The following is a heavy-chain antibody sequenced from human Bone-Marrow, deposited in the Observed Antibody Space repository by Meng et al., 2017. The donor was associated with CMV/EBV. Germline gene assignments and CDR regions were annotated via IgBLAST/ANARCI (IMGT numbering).Heavy chain of an antibody. D-gene: IGHD7-27*01. CDR3: ARDDNWGPDY. V-gene: IGHV1-2*02. CDR2: IHPNTGGT. Sequence: ASVKVSCKASGYTFTGHFMHWVRQAPGQGLEWMGWIHPNTGGTNHAQNFQGRVTMTRDTSIRTVYMELSSLRSDDTAIYYCARDDNWGPDYWGQGALVTVSS. J-gene: IGHJ4*02. CDR1: GYTFTGHF.